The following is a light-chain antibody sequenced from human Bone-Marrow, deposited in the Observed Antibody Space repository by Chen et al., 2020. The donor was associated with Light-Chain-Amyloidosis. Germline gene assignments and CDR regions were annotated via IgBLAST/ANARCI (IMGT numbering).Light chain of an antibody. CDR2: RDT. CDR3: QSADSSGTYEVV. Sequence: SYELTQPPSVSVSPGQTARITCSGDDLPTKYAYWYQQKPGQAPVLVIHRDTERHSGISERFSCSSSGTTASLTIIVVQAEDEADYYCQSADSSGTYEVVFGGGTKLTVL. CDR1: DLPTKY. V-gene: IGLV3-25*03. J-gene: IGLJ2*01.